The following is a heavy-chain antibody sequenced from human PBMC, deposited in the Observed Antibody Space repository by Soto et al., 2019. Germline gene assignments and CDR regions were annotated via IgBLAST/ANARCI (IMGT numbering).Heavy chain of an antibody. CDR3: ERNYRMVREIDT. Sequence: PGGSLRLSCAASGFTFSSYWMHWVRQAPGKGLVWVSRINSDGSSTSYADSVKGRFTISRDNAKNTLYLQMNSLRAEDTAVYYCERNYRMVREIDTWGQGTLVTVSS. D-gene: IGHD3-10*01. J-gene: IGHJ5*02. V-gene: IGHV3-74*01. CDR1: GFTFSSYW. CDR2: INSDGSST.